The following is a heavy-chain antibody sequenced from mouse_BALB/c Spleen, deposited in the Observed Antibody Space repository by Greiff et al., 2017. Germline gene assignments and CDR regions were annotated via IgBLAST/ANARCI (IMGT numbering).Heavy chain of an antibody. V-gene: IGHV1-14*01. CDR3: AREGNGYLLAY. D-gene: IGHD2-2*01. CDR1: GYTFTSYV. CDR2: INPYNDGT. Sequence: VQLKESGPELVKPGASVKMSCKASGYTFTSYVMHWVKQKPGQGLEWIGYINPYNDGTKYNEKFKGKATLTSDKSSSTAYMELSSLTSEDSAVYYCAREGNGYLLAYWGQGTLVTVSA. J-gene: IGHJ3*01.